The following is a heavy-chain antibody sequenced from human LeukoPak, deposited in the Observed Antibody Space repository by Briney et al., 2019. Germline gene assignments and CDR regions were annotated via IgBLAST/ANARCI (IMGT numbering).Heavy chain of an antibody. Sequence: GGSLRLSCAASGFTFSSYAMSWVRQAPGKGLEWVSAISGSGGCTYYADSVKGRFTISRDNSKNTLYLQMNSLRAEDTAVYYCAKGRKQWLTPDWFDPWGQGTLVTVSS. D-gene: IGHD6-19*01. CDR2: ISGSGGCT. CDR3: AKGRKQWLTPDWFDP. J-gene: IGHJ5*02. V-gene: IGHV3-23*01. CDR1: GFTFSSYA.